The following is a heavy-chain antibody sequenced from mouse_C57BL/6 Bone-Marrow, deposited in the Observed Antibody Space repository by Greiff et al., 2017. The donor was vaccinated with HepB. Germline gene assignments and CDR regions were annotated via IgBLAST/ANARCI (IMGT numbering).Heavy chain of an antibody. D-gene: IGHD1-1*01. CDR2: IDPENGDT. CDR3: TTITTVVGYFDY. CDR1: GFNIKDDY. V-gene: IGHV14-4*01. Sequence: EVKLQQSGAELVRPGASVKLSCTASGFNIKDDYMHWVKQRPEQGLEWIGWIDPENGDTEYASKFQGKATITADTSSNTAYLQLSSLTSEDTAVYYCTTITTVVGYFDYWGQGTTLTVSS. J-gene: IGHJ2*01.